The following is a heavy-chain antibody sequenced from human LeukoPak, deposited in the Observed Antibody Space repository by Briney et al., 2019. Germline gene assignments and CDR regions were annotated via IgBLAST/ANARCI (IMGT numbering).Heavy chain of an antibody. CDR1: GYSISSSNW. Sequence: SDTLSLTCAVSGYSISSSNWWGWIRQPPGQGLEWIGNIYYSGSTNYNPSLKSRVTMSVDTSKNQFSLKLSSVTVLDTAVYYCAGSEAGAYENWFDSWGQGTLVTVSS. J-gene: IGHJ5*01. D-gene: IGHD1-26*01. V-gene: IGHV4-28*06. CDR2: IYYSGST. CDR3: AGSEAGAYENWFDS.